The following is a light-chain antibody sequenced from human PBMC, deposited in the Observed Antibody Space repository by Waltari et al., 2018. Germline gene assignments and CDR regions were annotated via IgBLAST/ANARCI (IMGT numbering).Light chain of an antibody. CDR2: GAS. CDR3: QRYGSSPLT. J-gene: IGKJ4*01. Sequence: DIVLTQSPGTLSLSPGERATLSCRASQSVSSSYLAWDQQKPGQAPRLLIYGASSRATGIPDRFSGSGSGTDFSLTISRLEPEDFAVYYCQRYGSSPLTFGGGTKVEIK. CDR1: QSVSSSY. V-gene: IGKV3-20*01.